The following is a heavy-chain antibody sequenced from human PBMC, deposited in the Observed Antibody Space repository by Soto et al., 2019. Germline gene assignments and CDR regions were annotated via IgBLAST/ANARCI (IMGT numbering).Heavy chain of an antibody. D-gene: IGHD3-10*01. J-gene: IGHJ6*02. V-gene: IGHV3-15*07. CDR2: IKSKTDGGTT. CDR3: TTDELPPGFPYVSGSYYNGYGMDV. CDR1: GFTFSNAW. Sequence: GGSLRLSCAASGFTFSNAWMNWVRQAPGKGLEWVGRIKSKTDGGTTDYAAPVKGRFTISRDDSKNTPYLQMNSLKAEDTAVYYCTTDELPPGFPYVSGSYYNGYGMDVWGQGTTVTVSS.